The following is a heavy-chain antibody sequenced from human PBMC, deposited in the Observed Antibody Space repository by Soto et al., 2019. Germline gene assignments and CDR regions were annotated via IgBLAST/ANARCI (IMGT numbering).Heavy chain of an antibody. CDR1: GFTFSSYG. Sequence: EVQLVESGGGLVQPGGSLRLSCAASGFTFSSYGMNWVRQAPGKGLEWVSYISSSGSTIYYAESVRGRFSISRDNAKNSLYLQMDSLRDEGTAVYFCADDEDGDSDFDSWGQGTLVTVSS. CDR2: ISSSGSTI. CDR3: ADDEDGDSDFDS. J-gene: IGHJ4*02. V-gene: IGHV3-48*02. D-gene: IGHD4-17*01.